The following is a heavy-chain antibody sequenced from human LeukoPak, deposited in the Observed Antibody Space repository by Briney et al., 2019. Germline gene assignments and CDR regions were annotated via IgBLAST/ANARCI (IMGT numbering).Heavy chain of an antibody. J-gene: IGHJ4*02. CDR1: GFTFSSYP. V-gene: IGHV3-30*04. CDR2: ISYDGGNK. CDR3: AKRHSSSWYF. Sequence: PGGSLRLSCAASGFTFSSYPMHWVRQAPGKGLDWVAVISYDGGNKHYADSVKGRFTISRDNSKNTLYLQMNSLRAEDTAVYYCAKRHSSSWYFWGQGTLVTVSS. D-gene: IGHD6-13*01.